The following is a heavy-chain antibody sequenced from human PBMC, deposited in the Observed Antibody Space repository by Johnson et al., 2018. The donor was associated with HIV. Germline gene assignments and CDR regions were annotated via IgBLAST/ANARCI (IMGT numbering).Heavy chain of an antibody. CDR3: ANSLLLDAFNI. V-gene: IGHV3-30*18. CDR1: GFTFSSYG. Sequence: QVQLVESGGGVVQPGRSLRLSCAASGFTFSSYGMHWVRQAPVKGLEWVAVISYDGSSKYYADSVKGRFTISRDNSKNTLYLQMNSLRAEDTAVYFCANSLLLDAFNIWGQGTMVTVSS. CDR2: ISYDGSSK. J-gene: IGHJ3*02.